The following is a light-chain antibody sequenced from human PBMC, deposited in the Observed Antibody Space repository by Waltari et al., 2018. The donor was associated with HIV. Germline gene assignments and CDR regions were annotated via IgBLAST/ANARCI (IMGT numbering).Light chain of an antibody. CDR3: HQRSSWPPGA. CDR1: QSVSSY. Sequence: EIVLTQYPATLSLSPGERANLSCSASQSVSSYLAWYQQKPGQAPRLLIYYASNRASCIPVRFSGGGSGTDFTLTISSLEPEDFAVYYCHQRSSWPPGAFGGVTNVELK. J-gene: IGKJ4*01. V-gene: IGKV3-11*01. CDR2: YAS.